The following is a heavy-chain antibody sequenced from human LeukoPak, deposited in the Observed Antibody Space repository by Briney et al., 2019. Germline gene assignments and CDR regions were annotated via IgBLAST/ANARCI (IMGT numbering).Heavy chain of an antibody. J-gene: IGHJ6*02. Sequence: PGGSLRLSCAASGFTFYDYAMHWVRQAPGKGLEWVSGISWNSGTKVYADSVKGRFTISRDNAKNSLYLQMNSLRGEDAALYYCAVLHYYAMDVWGQGTTVTVSS. V-gene: IGHV3-9*01. D-gene: IGHD2-8*01. CDR1: GFTFYDYA. CDR3: AVLHYYAMDV. CDR2: ISWNSGTK.